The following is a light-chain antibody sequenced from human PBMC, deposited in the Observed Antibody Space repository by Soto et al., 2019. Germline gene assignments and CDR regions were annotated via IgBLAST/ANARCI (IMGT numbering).Light chain of an antibody. Sequence: QSVLTQPASVSGSPGQSITISCTGTSSDVGAYNYVSWYQQHPGKAPKLMIYEVNSRPSGVSNRFSGSKSGITASLTISGLQAEDEADYYCSSYASTSTAVFGTGTKATVL. CDR3: SSYASTSTAV. CDR2: EVN. J-gene: IGLJ1*01. CDR1: SSDVGAYNY. V-gene: IGLV2-14*01.